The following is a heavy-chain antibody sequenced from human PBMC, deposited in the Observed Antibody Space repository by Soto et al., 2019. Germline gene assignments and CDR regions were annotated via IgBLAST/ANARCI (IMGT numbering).Heavy chain of an antibody. D-gene: IGHD4-17*01. V-gene: IGHV2-26*01. Sequence: SGPTLVNPTETLTLTCTVSGFSLSSVRMGVSWIRQPPGKPLEWLAHFFSDVERSYSASMQSRLTLSTDISGSQVVLTMTNMEPVDTATYYCARMDGDFNYYALDVWGQGTTVTVSS. CDR3: ARMDGDFNYYALDV. CDR2: FFSDVER. CDR1: GFSLSSVRMG. J-gene: IGHJ6*02.